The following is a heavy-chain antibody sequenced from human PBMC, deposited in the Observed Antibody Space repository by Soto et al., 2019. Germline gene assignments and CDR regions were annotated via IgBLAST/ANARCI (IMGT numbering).Heavy chain of an antibody. D-gene: IGHD3-10*01. CDR2: IYSGGST. Sequence: GSLRLSCAASGFTVSSNYMSWVRQAPGKGLEWVSVIYSGGSTYYADSVRGRFTISRDNSKNTLYLQMKSLRAEDTAVYYCTTEKMAVWFGELYGWFDPWGQGTLVTVSS. V-gene: IGHV3-53*01. CDR3: TTEKMAVWFGELYGWFDP. J-gene: IGHJ5*02. CDR1: GFTVSSNY.